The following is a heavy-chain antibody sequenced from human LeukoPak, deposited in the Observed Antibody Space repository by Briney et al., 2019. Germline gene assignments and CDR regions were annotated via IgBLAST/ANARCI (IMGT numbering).Heavy chain of an antibody. J-gene: IGHJ6*04. D-gene: IGHD3-16*01. CDR2: IYHGGST. V-gene: IGHV4-31*03. CDR1: GDSITSRAYY. Sequence: SETLSLTCIVSGDSITSRAYYWSWIRQHPGTGLEWIGYIYHGGSTYYNPSLMTRVTMSVDTSKNQFSLKLTSVTAADTAVYYCARDLFVGGLDVWGKGTTVTVSS. CDR3: ARDLFVGGLDV.